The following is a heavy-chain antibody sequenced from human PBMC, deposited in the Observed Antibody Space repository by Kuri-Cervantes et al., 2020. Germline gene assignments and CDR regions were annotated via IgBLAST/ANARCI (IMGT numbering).Heavy chain of an antibody. J-gene: IGHJ4*02. D-gene: IGHD5-18*01. CDR3: AKDYGYGYSIMSFFDY. Sequence: GGSLRLSCAASGFTFDDYTMHWVRQAPGKGLEWVSLISWDGGSTYYADSVKGRFTISRDNSKNSLYLQMNSLRTEDTALYYCAKDYGYGYSIMSFFDYWGQGTLVTVSS. V-gene: IGHV3-43*01. CDR2: ISWDGGST. CDR1: GFTFDDYT.